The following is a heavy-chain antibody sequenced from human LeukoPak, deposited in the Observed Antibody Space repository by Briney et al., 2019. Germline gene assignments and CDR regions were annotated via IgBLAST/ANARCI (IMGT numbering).Heavy chain of an antibody. CDR3: ARGGDYYNGYYFDY. D-gene: IGHD2-21*02. CDR2: INPNSGGT. V-gene: IGHV1-2*02. J-gene: IGHJ4*02. Sequence: ASVKVSCKASGYTFTGYYMHWVRQAPGQGLEWMGWINPNSGGTNYAQKFQGRVTMTRDTSISTAYMELSRLRSEDTAVYYCARGGDYYNGYYFDYWGQGTLVAVSP. CDR1: GYTFTGYY.